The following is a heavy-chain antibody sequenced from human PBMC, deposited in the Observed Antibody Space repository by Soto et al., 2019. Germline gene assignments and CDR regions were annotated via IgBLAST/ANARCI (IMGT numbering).Heavy chain of an antibody. J-gene: IGHJ4*02. CDR3: TGVVFGY. D-gene: IGHD2-8*01. CDR2: IKSKTDGGIT. Sequence: EVQLVESGGGLVKPGGSLRLSCAASGFTFSNAWMNWVRQAPGKGLEWVGRIKSKTDGGITDYAAPVKGRFTISRDESKNTLYLQMNSLKTKYTAMYYCTGVVFGYWGQGTLVTVSS. CDR1: GFTFSNAW. V-gene: IGHV3-15*07.